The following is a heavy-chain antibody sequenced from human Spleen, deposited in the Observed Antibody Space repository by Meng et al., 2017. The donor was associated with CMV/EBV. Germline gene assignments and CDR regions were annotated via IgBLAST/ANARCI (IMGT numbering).Heavy chain of an antibody. CDR1: GFTFGDYG. V-gene: IGHV3-49*04. Sequence: GGSLRLSCTASGFTFGDYGMSWVRQAPGKGLEWVGFIRSKGYGGTAEYAASVKGRVTISRDDSKSIAYLLMNSLKTEDTAVYYCTRDIGGYGSGSHLYGMDVWGQGTTVTVSS. D-gene: IGHD3-10*01. CDR2: IRSKGYGGTA. CDR3: TRDIGGYGSGSHLYGMDV. J-gene: IGHJ6*02.